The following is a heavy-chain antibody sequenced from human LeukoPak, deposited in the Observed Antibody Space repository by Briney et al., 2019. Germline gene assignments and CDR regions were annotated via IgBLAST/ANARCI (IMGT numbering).Heavy chain of an antibody. CDR3: ARIPWVGELLGGDY. V-gene: IGHV3-53*01. J-gene: IGHJ4*02. Sequence: GGSLRLSCAASGLTVSSNYMSWVRQAPGKGLEWVSVIFSGGSTSYADPVKGRFTISRDNSKNTLYLQMNSLRADDTAVYYCARIPWVGELLGGDYWGQGTLVTVSS. D-gene: IGHD3-10*01. CDR1: GLTVSSNY. CDR2: IFSGGST.